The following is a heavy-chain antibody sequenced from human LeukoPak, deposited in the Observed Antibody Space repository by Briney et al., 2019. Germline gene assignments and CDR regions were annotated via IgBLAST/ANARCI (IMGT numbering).Heavy chain of an antibody. CDR2: IIPILGIA. CDR1: GGTFSSYA. Sequence: SVKVSCEASGGTFSSYAISWVRQAPGQGLEWMGRIIPILGIANYAQKFQGRVTITADKSTSTAYMELSSLRSEDTAVYYCARGGKGYYVDYWGQGTLVTVSS. D-gene: IGHD3-16*01. CDR3: ARGGKGYYVDY. J-gene: IGHJ4*02. V-gene: IGHV1-69*04.